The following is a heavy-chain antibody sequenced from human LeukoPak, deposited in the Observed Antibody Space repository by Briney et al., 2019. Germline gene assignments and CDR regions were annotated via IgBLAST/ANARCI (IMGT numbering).Heavy chain of an antibody. CDR2: IYPNSGGT. D-gene: IGHD1-26*01. CDR3: ARFSGSSNFDY. V-gene: IGHV1-2*02. CDR1: GYTFGGYF. J-gene: IGHJ4*02. Sequence: EASVKVSCRASGYTFGGYFMHWVRQAPGQGLEWMGWIYPNSGGTKYAQKFQGRVTMTRDTSISTIYMELSSLRSDDTAVYYCARFSGSSNFDYWGQGTLVTV.